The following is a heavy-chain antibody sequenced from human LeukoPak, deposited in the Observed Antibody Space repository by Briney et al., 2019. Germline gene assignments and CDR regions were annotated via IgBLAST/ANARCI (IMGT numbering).Heavy chain of an antibody. CDR3: ARLYSSSWSDY. J-gene: IGHJ4*02. D-gene: IGHD6-13*01. Sequence: GASVRVSCKASGYTFTSYYMHWVRQAPGQGLEWMGIINPSGGSTSYAQKFQGRVTITADESTSTAYMELSSLRSEDTAVYYCARLYSSSWSDYWGQGTLVTVSS. CDR2: INPSGGST. CDR1: GYTFTSYY. V-gene: IGHV1-46*01.